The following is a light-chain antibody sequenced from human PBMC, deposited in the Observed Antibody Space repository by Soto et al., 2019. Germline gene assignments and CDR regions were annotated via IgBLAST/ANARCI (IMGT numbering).Light chain of an antibody. CDR3: MQGTHWPIT. V-gene: IGKV2-30*02. Sequence: DVVMTQSPLSLPVTLGQPASISCXSDQSLVHSDGIAYFSWFQQRPGRSPRRLIYKVSNRDSGVPARFSGSGSGTDFALKISRVEAEDVGAYYCMQGTHWPITFGQGTRLEIK. J-gene: IGKJ5*01. CDR1: QSLVHSDGIAY. CDR2: KVS.